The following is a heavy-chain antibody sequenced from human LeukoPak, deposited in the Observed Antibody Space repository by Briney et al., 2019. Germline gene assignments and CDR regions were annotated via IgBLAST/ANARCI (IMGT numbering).Heavy chain of an antibody. D-gene: IGHD3-22*01. Sequence: SETLSLTCTVSGGSISTYYWSWVRQPPGKGLEWIGYIYYTGDTTSNPSLKSRVTLLVDTSKNQYSLRLTSVTAADTAVYYCASLIYDSSGYYFDKWGQGTLVTVSS. CDR2: IYYTGDT. CDR3: ASLIYDSSGYYFDK. V-gene: IGHV4-59*08. J-gene: IGHJ4*02. CDR1: GGSISTYY.